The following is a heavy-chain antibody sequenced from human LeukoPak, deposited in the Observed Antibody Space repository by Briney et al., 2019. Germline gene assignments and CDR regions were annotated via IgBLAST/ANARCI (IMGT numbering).Heavy chain of an antibody. J-gene: IGHJ4*02. D-gene: IGHD5-18*01. CDR2: ISYDGSNK. V-gene: IGHV3-30*18. Sequence: GSLLLSCAASGFTFSSYGMHWGRQAPGKGLEWVAVISYDGSNKYYTDSVKGRFTISRDNSKNPLYLQMNSLRAEDTAVYYCAKENTAMALDYWGQGTLVTVSS. CDR3: AKENTAMALDY. CDR1: GFTFSSYG.